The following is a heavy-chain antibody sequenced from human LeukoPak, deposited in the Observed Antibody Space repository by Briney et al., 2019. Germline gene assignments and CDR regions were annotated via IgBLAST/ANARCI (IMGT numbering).Heavy chain of an antibody. Sequence: PSESLFLTWTVSARSISSNYWSWIRQPPGKGLEWVEYIYYGGSTNYNPSLKGRFTISGDTSKNQFSLKLSSVTAADTAVYYCARVVDVATPASTYYCHYRDVWGKGTTVTVS. J-gene: IGHJ6*03. V-gene: IGHV4-59*01. CDR2: IYYGGST. D-gene: IGHD5-12*01. CDR3: ARVVDVATPASTYYCHYRDV. CDR1: ARSISSNY.